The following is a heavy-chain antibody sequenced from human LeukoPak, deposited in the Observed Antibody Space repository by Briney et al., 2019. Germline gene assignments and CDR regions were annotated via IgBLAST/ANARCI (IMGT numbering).Heavy chain of an antibody. CDR1: GFTFSHAW. J-gene: IGHJ4*02. CDR2: IKSKTDGGTT. D-gene: IGHD5-12*01. V-gene: IGHV3-15*01. Sequence: PGGSLRLSCEVSGFTFSHAWMSWVRQAPGKGLEWVGRIKSKTDGGTTDYAAPVKGRFTISGDDSKNTLYLQMNSLKTEDTAVYYCTTAYSGYDFGWIDYWGQGTLVTVSS. CDR3: TTAYSGYDFGWIDY.